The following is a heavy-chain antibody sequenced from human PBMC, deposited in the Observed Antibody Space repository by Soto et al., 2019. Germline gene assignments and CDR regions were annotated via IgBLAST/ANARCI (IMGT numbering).Heavy chain of an antibody. D-gene: IGHD6-13*01. CDR1: GFTVSSNY. CDR2: IXXGXAX. CDR3: AKDRERDAWYEDY. J-gene: IGHJ4*02. Sequence: GGSLRLSCAASGFTVSSNYMSWVRQAPGKGLXWVXVIXXGXAXXXAXXVKGRFTISRDNSKNTLYLQMNSLRAEETAVYYCAKDRERDAWYEDYWGQGTLVTVSS. V-gene: IGHV3-53*01.